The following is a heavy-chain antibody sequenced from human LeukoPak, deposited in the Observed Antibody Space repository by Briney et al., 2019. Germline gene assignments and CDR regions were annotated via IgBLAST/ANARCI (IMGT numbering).Heavy chain of an antibody. J-gene: IGHJ4*02. V-gene: IGHV1-2*02. CDR2: INPNSGGT. Sequence: ASVTVSCKASGYTFTGYYMHWVRQAPGQGLEWMGWINPNSGGTNYAQKFQGRISMTRDTSITTAYMELSSLRSDDTAVYYCARDLPILVVPAAVPLDYWGQGTLVTVSS. D-gene: IGHD2-2*01. CDR3: ARDLPILVVPAAVPLDY. CDR1: GYTFTGYY.